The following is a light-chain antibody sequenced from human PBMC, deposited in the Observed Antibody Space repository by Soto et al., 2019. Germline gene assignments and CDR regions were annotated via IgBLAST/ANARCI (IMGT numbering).Light chain of an antibody. CDR2: GAS. J-gene: IGKJ1*01. CDR3: QQYGTSQGLT. V-gene: IGKV3-20*01. Sequence: EVVLTQSPGTLSLSPGERATLSCRASQSVNNNYLAWYQQKRGRALSLLIYGASSRATGIPDRFSGSGSGTDFTLTISRLEPEDFAVYYCQQYGTSQGLTFGQGTKVEIK. CDR1: QSVNNNY.